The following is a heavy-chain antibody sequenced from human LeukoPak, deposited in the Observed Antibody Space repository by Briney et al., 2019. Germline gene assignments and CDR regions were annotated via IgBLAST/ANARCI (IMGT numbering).Heavy chain of an antibody. Sequence: GGSLRLSCAASGFTFSSYAITWVRQAPGKGLEWVSAVSSNGAKTYYADSVKGRFTISRDNSKNTLYLQMNSLRAEDTAVYYCANHVRVAGKVDYWGQGTLVTVSS. D-gene: IGHD6-19*01. CDR3: ANHVRVAGKVDY. CDR1: GFTFSSYA. CDR2: VSSNGAKT. J-gene: IGHJ4*02. V-gene: IGHV3-23*01.